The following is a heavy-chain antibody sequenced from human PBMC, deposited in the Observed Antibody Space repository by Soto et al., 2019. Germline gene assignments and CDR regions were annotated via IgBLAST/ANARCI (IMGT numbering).Heavy chain of an antibody. V-gene: IGHV6-1*01. CDR1: GDSVSSNTAA. CDR3: ARGVAGSGFDL. J-gene: IGHJ4*02. CDR2: TYYRSNWRH. D-gene: IGHD6-19*01. Sequence: SQTLSLTCAISGDSVSSNTAAWNWIRSSPSRGLEWLGRTYYRSNWRHDYAVSVKSRITVNPDTSKNHFSLQLNSVTPDDTAVYHCARGVAGSGFDLWGQGTPAPVYS.